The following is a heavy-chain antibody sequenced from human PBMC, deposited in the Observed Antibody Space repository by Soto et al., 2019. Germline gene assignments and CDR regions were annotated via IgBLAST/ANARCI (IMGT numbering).Heavy chain of an antibody. Sequence: SETLSLTCAVSGGSISSGGYSWSWIRQPPGKGLEWIGYIYHSGSTYYNPSLKSRVTISVDRSKNQFSLKLSSVTAADTAVYYCARGSRMVYATLFDYWGQGTLVTVSS. CDR2: IYHSGST. V-gene: IGHV4-30-2*01. CDR1: GGSISSGGYS. D-gene: IGHD2-8*01. J-gene: IGHJ4*02. CDR3: ARGSRMVYATLFDY.